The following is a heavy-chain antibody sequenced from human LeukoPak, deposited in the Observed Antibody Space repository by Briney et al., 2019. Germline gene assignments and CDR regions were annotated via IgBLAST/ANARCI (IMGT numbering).Heavy chain of an antibody. CDR1: GGSISSGSYY. CDR2: IYTSGST. D-gene: IGHD6-13*01. J-gene: IGHJ4*02. Sequence: SETLSLTCTVSGGSISSGSYYWSWIRQPAGKGLEWIGRIYTSGSTNYNPSLKSRVTISLDTSKNQFSLKLSSVTAADTAVYYCARGSTWYFFDYWGQGALVTVSS. V-gene: IGHV4-61*02. CDR3: ARGSTWYFFDY.